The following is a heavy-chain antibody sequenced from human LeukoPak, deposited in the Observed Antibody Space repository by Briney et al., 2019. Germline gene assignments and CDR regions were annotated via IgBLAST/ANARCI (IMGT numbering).Heavy chain of an antibody. V-gene: IGHV4-34*01. CDR2: INHSGST. CDR3: ARTMMVRGPFGVTYYYFDY. Sequence: SETLSLACAVYGGSFSGYYWSWIRQPPGKGLEWIGEINHSGSTNYNPSLKSRVTISVDTSKNQFSLKLSSVTAADTAVYYCARTMMVRGPFGVTYYYFDYWGQGTLVTVSS. CDR1: GGSFSGYY. J-gene: IGHJ4*02. D-gene: IGHD3-10*01.